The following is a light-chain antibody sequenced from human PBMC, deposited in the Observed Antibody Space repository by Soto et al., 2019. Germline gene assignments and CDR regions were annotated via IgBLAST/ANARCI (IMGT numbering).Light chain of an antibody. J-gene: IGKJ1*01. V-gene: IGKV1-6*01. CDR2: GAS. CDR1: QGIGNA. CDR3: LHDINYPWT. Sequence: AIRMTQSPSSLSASVGDIVTISCRSSQGIGNALGWYQQKPGKPPKVLIYGASNLQSGVPPRFSGSGSGTDFTLAISSLQPEDSETYYCLHDINYPWTFGQGTKVDIK.